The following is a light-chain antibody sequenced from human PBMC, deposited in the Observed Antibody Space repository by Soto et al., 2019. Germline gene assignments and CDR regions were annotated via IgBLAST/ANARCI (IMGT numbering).Light chain of an antibody. CDR1: QSISNH. V-gene: IGKV3-15*01. CDR3: QQYNNWPPRT. Sequence: EIVMTQSPGTLSVSPGERATLSCRASQSISNHLAWYQQKPGQAPRLLIYGASTRATGIPARFRGRGSGTEFTLTISSLQSEDFAVYYCQQYNNWPPRTFGQGTKLEIK. CDR2: GAS. J-gene: IGKJ2*01.